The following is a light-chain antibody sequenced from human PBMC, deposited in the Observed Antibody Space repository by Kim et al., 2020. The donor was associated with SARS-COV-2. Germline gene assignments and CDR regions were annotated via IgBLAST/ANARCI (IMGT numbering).Light chain of an antibody. CDR1: NSNIGNNY. CDR2: DNN. Sequence: GRKVTISCSGSNSNIGNNYVTWYQHLPGTAPKLLIYDNNKRPSGIPDRFSGSKSGTSATLAITGLQTADEADYYCGTWDSSLSAGVFGGGTKLTVL. J-gene: IGLJ3*02. CDR3: GTWDSSLSAGV. V-gene: IGLV1-51*01.